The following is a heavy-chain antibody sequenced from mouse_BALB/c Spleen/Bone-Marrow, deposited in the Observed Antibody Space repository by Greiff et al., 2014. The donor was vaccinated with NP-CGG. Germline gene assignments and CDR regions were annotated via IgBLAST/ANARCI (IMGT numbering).Heavy chain of an antibody. V-gene: IGHV1-61*01. Sequence: QVQLQQSGTEVVRPGASVKLSCKASGYSFTTYWMNWVKQRPGQGLEWIGMIHPSDSETRLNQKFKDKATLTVDKSSSTAYMQLNSPTSEDSAVYYGAREKVYYGISWFAYWGQGTLVTVSA. J-gene: IGHJ3*01. CDR3: AREKVYYGISWFAY. D-gene: IGHD2-1*01. CDR1: GYSFTTYW. CDR2: IHPSDSET.